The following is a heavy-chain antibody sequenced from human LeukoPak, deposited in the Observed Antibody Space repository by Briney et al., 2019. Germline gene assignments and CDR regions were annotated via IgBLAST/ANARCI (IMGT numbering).Heavy chain of an antibody. V-gene: IGHV1-2*02. J-gene: IGHJ4*02. CDR3: ARAGLYCSGGSCYLSY. Sequence: ASVKVSCKASGYTFTGYYMHWVRQAPGQGLEWMGWINPNSGGTNYAQKFQGRVTMTRDTSISTAYMELSRLRSDDTAVYYCARAGLYCSGGSCYLSYWGQGTLVTVSS. CDR1: GYTFTGYY. D-gene: IGHD2-15*01. CDR2: INPNSGGT.